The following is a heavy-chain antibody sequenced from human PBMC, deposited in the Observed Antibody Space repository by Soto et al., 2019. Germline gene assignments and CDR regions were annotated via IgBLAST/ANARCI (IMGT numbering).Heavy chain of an antibody. Sequence: QLQLVESGGRLVKPGGSLRLSCAASGFTFSDHYMSWIRQAPGKGLEWVSCISPSGRVMYSAESLKGRFSVSRDNTKNALFLQLSSLRADDTAVYYCARDQGVRPEHWVDPWGQGTLVTVSS. V-gene: IGHV3-11*01. CDR2: ISPSGRVM. J-gene: IGHJ5*02. CDR3: ARDQGVRPEHWVDP. D-gene: IGHD2-8*01. CDR1: GFTFSDHY.